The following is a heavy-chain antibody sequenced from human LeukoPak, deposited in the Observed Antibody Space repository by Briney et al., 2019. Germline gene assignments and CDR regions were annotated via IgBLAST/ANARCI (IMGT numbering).Heavy chain of an antibody. J-gene: IGHJ4*02. CDR2: ISYDGSNK. Sequence: GRSLRLSCAASGFTFSSYGMHWVRQAPGKGLEWVAVISYDGSNKYYADSVKGRFTISRDNSKNTLYLQMNSLRAEDTAVYFCATGAPGTSFDYWGQGTLVTVSS. D-gene: IGHD1-14*01. CDR3: ATGAPGTSFDY. CDR1: GFTFSSYG. V-gene: IGHV3-30*03.